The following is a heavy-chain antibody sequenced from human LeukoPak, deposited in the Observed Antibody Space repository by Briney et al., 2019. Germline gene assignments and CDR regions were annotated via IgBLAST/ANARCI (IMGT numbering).Heavy chain of an antibody. V-gene: IGHV4-34*01. J-gene: IGHJ5*02. Sequence: SETLSLTCAVYGGSFSGYYWSWIRQPPGKGLEWIGEINHSGSTNYNPSLKSRVTISVDTSKNQFSLKLSSVTAADTAVYYCARAFGRGYSYGTWGQGTLVTVSS. CDR3: ARAFGRGYSYGT. D-gene: IGHD5-18*01. CDR2: INHSGST. CDR1: GGSFSGYY.